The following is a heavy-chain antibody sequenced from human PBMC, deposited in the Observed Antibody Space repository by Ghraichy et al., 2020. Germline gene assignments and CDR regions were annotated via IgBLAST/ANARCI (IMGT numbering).Heavy chain of an antibody. CDR1: GFTFSSYW. CDR2: IKEDGSGK. J-gene: IGHJ4*02. Sequence: GGSLRLSCAASGFTFSSYWMSWVRQAPGKGLEWVANIKEDGSGKYYVDSVKGRFTISRDNAKNTLYLQMNSLRAEDTALYYCASDPWIWEWLDWGQGTLGTVSS. CDR3: ASDPWIWEWLD. D-gene: IGHD6-19*01. V-gene: IGHV3-7*03.